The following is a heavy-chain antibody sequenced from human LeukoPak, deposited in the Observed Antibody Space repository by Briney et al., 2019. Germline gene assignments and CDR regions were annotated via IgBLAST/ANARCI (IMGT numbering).Heavy chain of an antibody. CDR3: ASSSGYGMDV. D-gene: IGHD3-10*01. J-gene: IGHJ6*04. CDR1: GGSINSGGYY. V-gene: IGHV4-31*03. CDR2: IYYSGST. Sequence: SETLSLTCTVSGGSINSGGYYWSWIRQHPGKGLEWIGYIYYSGSTYYNPSLKSRVTISVDTSKNQFSLKVSSVTAADTAVYYCASSSGYGMDVWGKGTTVTVSS.